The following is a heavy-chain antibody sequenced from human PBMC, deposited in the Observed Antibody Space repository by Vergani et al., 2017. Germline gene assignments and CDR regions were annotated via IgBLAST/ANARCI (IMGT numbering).Heavy chain of an antibody. D-gene: IGHD3-16*01. Sequence: QVQLQQWGAGLLKPSETLSLTCAVYGGSFSGYYWSWIRQPPGKGLEWIGEINHSGSTYYNPSLKSRVTISVDTSKNQFSLKLSSVTAADTAVYYCCREGGEGRVDYWGQGTLVTVSS. J-gene: IGHJ4*02. V-gene: IGHV4-34*03. CDR1: GGSFSGYY. CDR3: CREGGEGRVDY. CDR2: INHSGST.